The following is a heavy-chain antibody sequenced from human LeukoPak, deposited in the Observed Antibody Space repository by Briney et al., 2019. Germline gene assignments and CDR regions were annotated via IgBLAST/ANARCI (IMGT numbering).Heavy chain of an antibody. V-gene: IGHV4-59*01. D-gene: IGHD5-18*01. CDR3: ARAPGYSYGTGGYYFDY. Sequence: SETLSLTCTVSSGSISSYYWSWIRQPPGKGLEWIGNIYYSGSTNYNPSLKSRVTISLDTSKKQFSLKLSSVTAADTAVYYCARAPGYSYGTGGYYFDYWGQGTLVTVSS. CDR2: IYYSGST. J-gene: IGHJ4*02. CDR1: SGSISSYY.